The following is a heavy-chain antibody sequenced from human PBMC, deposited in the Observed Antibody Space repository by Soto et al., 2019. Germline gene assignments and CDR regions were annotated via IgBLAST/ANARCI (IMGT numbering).Heavy chain of an antibody. CDR3: ASKSASRTFDY. J-gene: IGHJ4*02. CDR1: GYTFTSYG. CDR2: ISAYNGNT. V-gene: IGHV1-18*01. Sequence: GASVKVSCKASGYTFTSYGISWVRQAPGQGLEWMGWISAYNGNTNYAQKLQGRVTTTTDTSTSTAYMELRSLRSDDTAVYYCASKSASRTFDYWGQGTLVTVSS. D-gene: IGHD1-1*01.